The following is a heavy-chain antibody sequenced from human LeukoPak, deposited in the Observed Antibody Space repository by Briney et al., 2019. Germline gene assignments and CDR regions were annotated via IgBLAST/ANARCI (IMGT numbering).Heavy chain of an antibody. D-gene: IGHD3-10*01. Sequence: PGGSLRLSCAASGFTISSYSMNWVRQAPGKGVEWVSSISSSSSYIYYADSVKGRFTISRDNAKNSLYLQMNSLRAEDTAVYYCAKDKREGYYGSGSYWDYWGQGTLVTVSS. CDR2: ISSSSSYI. V-gene: IGHV3-21*04. CDR3: AKDKREGYYGSGSYWDY. J-gene: IGHJ4*02. CDR1: GFTISSYS.